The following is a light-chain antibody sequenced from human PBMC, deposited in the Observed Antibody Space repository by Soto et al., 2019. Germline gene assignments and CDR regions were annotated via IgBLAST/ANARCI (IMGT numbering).Light chain of an antibody. J-gene: IGKJ1*01. CDR3: QQYNNWPRT. Sequence: EIVMTQSPATLSVSPGERATLFCRASQSVGSNLAWFQQRPGQAPRLLIYGPSTRATGIPARFSGSGSGTEFTLTISSLESEDFAVYYCQQYNNWPRTFGQGTKVEIK. CDR1: QSVGSN. CDR2: GPS. V-gene: IGKV3-15*01.